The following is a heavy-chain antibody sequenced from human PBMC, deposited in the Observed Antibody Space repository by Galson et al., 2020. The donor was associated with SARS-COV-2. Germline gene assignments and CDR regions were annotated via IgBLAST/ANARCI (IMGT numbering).Heavy chain of an antibody. CDR2: IYYSGST. V-gene: IGHV4-39*01. J-gene: IGHJ6*03. Sequence: SETLSLTCTVSGGSISSSIYYWGWIRQPPGKGLEWIGSIYYSGSTYYNPSLKSRVTISVDTSKNQFSLKLSSVTAADTAVYYCAMTSLRGGNSRYYYYYYMDGWGKGTTVTVSS. CDR1: GGSISSSIYY. D-gene: IGHD2-21*02. CDR3: AMTSLRGGNSRYYYYYYMDG.